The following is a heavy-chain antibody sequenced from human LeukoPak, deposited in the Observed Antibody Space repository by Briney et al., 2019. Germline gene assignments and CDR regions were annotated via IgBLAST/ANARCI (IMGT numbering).Heavy chain of an antibody. D-gene: IGHD6-13*01. V-gene: IGHV4-39*07. CDR3: AREVSTVGTDY. J-gene: IGHJ4*02. CDR1: GGSISSSNYY. CDR2: IYYSGST. Sequence: PSETLSLTCTVSGGSISSSNYYWGWLRQPPGKGLEWIGTIYYSGSTYYNPSLKSRVTISVDTSKNQFSLKLTSVTAADTAVYYCAREVSTVGTDYWGQGTLVTVSS.